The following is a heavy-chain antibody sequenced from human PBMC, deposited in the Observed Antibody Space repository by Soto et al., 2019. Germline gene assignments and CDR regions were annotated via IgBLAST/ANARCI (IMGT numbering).Heavy chain of an antibody. CDR1: GGTFSSYT. CDR3: ARGGGVLVVPAATHWFDP. CDR2: IIPILGIA. Sequence: QVQLVQSGAEVKKPGSSVKVSCKASGGTFSSYTISWVRQAPGQGLEWMGRIIPILGIANYAQKFQGRVTITADKSTSTADMELSSLRAEDTAVYYCARGGGVLVVPAATHWFDPWGQGTLVTVSS. D-gene: IGHD2-2*01. V-gene: IGHV1-69*02. J-gene: IGHJ5*02.